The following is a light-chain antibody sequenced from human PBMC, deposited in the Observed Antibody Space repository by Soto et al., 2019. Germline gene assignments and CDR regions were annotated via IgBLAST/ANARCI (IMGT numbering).Light chain of an antibody. J-gene: IGKJ1*01. CDR1: QSVSSSY. V-gene: IGKV3-20*01. Sequence: EVVLTQSPGTLSLSPVERATLSCMASQSVSSSYVAWYQHIPGQTPRLLIYGASSRATGIPDRFSGSGSGTDFTLTISRLEPEDFAVYYCQQHGSSPWMFGQGTKVDIK. CDR3: QQHGSSPWM. CDR2: GAS.